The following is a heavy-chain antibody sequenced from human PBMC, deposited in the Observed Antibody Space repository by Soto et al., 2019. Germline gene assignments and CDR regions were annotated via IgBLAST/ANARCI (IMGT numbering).Heavy chain of an antibody. CDR3: AKGIQYFDFIWGCYRSPGLHDY. CDR1: GFTFSSYA. V-gene: IGHV3-23*01. Sequence: PGGSLRLSCAASGFTFSSYAMSWVRQAPGKGLEWVSAISGSGGSTYYADSVKGRFTISRDNSKNTLYLQMNSLRAEDTAVYYCAKGIQYFDFIWGCYRSPGLHDYWGQGTLVTVSS. J-gene: IGHJ4*02. D-gene: IGHD3-16*02. CDR2: ISGSGGST.